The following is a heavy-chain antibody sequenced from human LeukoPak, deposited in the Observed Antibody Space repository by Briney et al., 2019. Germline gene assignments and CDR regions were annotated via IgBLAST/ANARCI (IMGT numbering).Heavy chain of an antibody. D-gene: IGHD6-19*01. CDR3: ARDQNVAVAGMARDAFDI. J-gene: IGHJ3*02. Sequence: ASVKVSCKASGYTFISYYMHWVRQAPGQGLEWMGIINPSGGSTSYAQKFQGRVTMTRDTSTSTVYMELSSLRSEDTAVYYCARDQNVAVAGMARDAFDIWGQGTMVTVSS. V-gene: IGHV1-46*01. CDR1: GYTFISYY. CDR2: INPSGGST.